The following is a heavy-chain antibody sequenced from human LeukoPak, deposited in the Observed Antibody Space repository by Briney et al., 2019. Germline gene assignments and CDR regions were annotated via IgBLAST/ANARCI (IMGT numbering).Heavy chain of an antibody. Sequence: ASVTVSCKASGYTFTGYYMHWVRQAPGQGLEWMGWINPNSGGTNYAQKFQGRVTMTRDTSISTAYMELSRLRSDDTAVYYCARAHYYDSSGYYRSYYYYGMDVWGQGTTVTVSS. V-gene: IGHV1-2*02. D-gene: IGHD3-22*01. CDR3: ARAHYYDSSGYYRSYYYYGMDV. CDR1: GYTFTGYY. CDR2: INPNSGGT. J-gene: IGHJ6*02.